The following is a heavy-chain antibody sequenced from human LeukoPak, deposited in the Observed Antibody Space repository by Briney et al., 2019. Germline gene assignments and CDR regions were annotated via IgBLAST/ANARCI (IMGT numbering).Heavy chain of an antibody. D-gene: IGHD6-6*01. CDR3: ARRWKAARPGDYFDY. Sequence: SETLSLTCTVYSGSISSNSYYWGWIRQPPGKGLEWIGNIYYSGNTHYNPSLKSRATIFVDTSKNLISLKLSSVTAADTAVYYCARRWKAARPGDYFDYWGQGTLVTVSS. CDR1: SGSISSNSYY. J-gene: IGHJ4*02. CDR2: IYYSGNT. V-gene: IGHV4-39*01.